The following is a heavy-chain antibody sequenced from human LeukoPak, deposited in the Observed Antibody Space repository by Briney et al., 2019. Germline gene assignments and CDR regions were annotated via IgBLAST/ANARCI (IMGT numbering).Heavy chain of an antibody. J-gene: IGHJ4*02. Sequence: GGSLRLSCVASGFTFSSLWMSWVRQAPGKGLEWVANMNQDGSEKYYVDSVKGRFTISRDNAKKSLYLQMNSLRADDTAVYYCARGRLQVDYWGQGTLVTVSS. D-gene: IGHD2-21*02. CDR1: GFTFSSLW. V-gene: IGHV3-7*01. CDR2: MNQDGSEK. CDR3: ARGRLQVDY.